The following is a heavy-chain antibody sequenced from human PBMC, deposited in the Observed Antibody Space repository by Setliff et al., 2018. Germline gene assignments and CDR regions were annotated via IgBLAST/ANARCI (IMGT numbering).Heavy chain of an antibody. V-gene: IGHV1-69*16. CDR3: ARDRVLGSTWYELIASDF. Sequence: CKASGDTFGSYTISWLRQAPGQGLEWMGGIIPILGVPNYAQKFQGRVTIITDESTSTAYMELRSLRSDDTAVYFCARDRVLGSTWYELIASDFWGQGSLVTVSS. J-gene: IGHJ4*02. CDR1: GDTFGSYT. D-gene: IGHD6-13*01. CDR2: IIPILGVP.